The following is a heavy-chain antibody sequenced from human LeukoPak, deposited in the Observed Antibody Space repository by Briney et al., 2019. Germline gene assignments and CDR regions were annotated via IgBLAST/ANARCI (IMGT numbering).Heavy chain of an antibody. J-gene: IGHJ4*02. CDR2: IKQDASEK. CDR3: ARDRLGQQLVAY. CDR1: GFTFSSYW. Sequence: GGSLRLSCSASGFTFSSYWMSWVRQATGKGLDWVANIKQDASEKYYVDSVKGRFTISRDNAKNSLYLQMNSLRADDTAVYYCARDRLGQQLVAYWGQGTLVTVSS. D-gene: IGHD6-13*01. V-gene: IGHV3-7*01.